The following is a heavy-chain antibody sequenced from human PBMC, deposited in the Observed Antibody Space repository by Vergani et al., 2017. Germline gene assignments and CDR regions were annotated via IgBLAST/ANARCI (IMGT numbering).Heavy chain of an antibody. D-gene: IGHD2-8*01. J-gene: IGHJ4*02. CDR3: ARGLWDCTHVRCSPPSY. Sequence: VQLVESGGGVVQPGGSLRLSCIASGFTFRIYGMHWVRQAPGKGLEWLASISGSSSYVFYSDSVEGRFTITRDNAKKSVYLQMNSRRAGDTAMYFCARGLWDCTHVRCSPPSYWGQGTQVTVSS. CDR1: GFTFRIYG. CDR2: ISGSSSYV. V-gene: IGHV3-21*02.